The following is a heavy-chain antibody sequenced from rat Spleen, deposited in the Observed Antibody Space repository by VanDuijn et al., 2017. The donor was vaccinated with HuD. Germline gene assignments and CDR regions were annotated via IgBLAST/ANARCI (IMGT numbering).Heavy chain of an antibody. D-gene: IGHD1-6*01. CDR3: ARGGILRIGDWFAY. CDR1: GFSFSMYG. J-gene: IGHJ3*01. V-gene: IGHV5S13*01. Sequence: EVQLVDHGGGLVQPGRSLKLSCAPSGFSFSMYGMAWVRQAPTKGLEWVASIGTGDSNTYYRDSVKGRFTISRDNAKSTLYLQMDSLRSEDTATYYCARGGILRIGDWFAYWGQGTLVTVSS. CDR2: IGTGDSNT.